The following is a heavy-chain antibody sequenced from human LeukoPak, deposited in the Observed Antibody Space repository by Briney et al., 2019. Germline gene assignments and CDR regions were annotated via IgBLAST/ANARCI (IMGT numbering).Heavy chain of an antibody. Sequence: GRSLRLSCAASGFTFSSYAMHWVRRAPGKGLEWVAVISYDGSNKYYADSVKGRFTISRDNSKNTLYLQMNSLRAEDTAVYYCARLKGEGSEDEDFDYWGQGTLVTVSS. CDR3: ARLKGEGSEDEDFDY. CDR2: ISYDGSNK. J-gene: IGHJ4*02. CDR1: GFTFSSYA. V-gene: IGHV3-30-3*01.